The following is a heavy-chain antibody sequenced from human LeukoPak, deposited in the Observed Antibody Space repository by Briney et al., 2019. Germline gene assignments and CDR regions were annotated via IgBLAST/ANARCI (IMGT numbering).Heavy chain of an antibody. CDR2: ISDSGGIT. J-gene: IGHJ6*02. CDR3: AKFSSDTNYYYGMDV. Sequence: GGSLRLSCAGAGFAFSRYAMSWVRQAPGKGLEWVSSISDSGGITYHADSVKGRFTISRDNSKNTLYLQMNSLRAEDTAVYYCAKFSSDTNYYYGMDVWGPGTTVTAYS. V-gene: IGHV3-23*01. D-gene: IGHD6-6*01. CDR1: GFAFSRYA.